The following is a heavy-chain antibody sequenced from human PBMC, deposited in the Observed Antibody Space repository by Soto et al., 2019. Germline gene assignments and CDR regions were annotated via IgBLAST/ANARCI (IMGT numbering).Heavy chain of an antibody. CDR3: ARQPYQNDAFDI. D-gene: IGHD2-2*01. Sequence: SETLSLTCPVSGGSISSGGYSWSWIRQPPGKGLEWIGYIYHSGSTYYNPSLKSRVTISVDRSKNQFSLKLSSVTAADTAVYYCARQPYQNDAFDIWGQGTMVTVSS. V-gene: IGHV4-30-2*01. CDR1: GGSISSGGYS. CDR2: IYHSGST. J-gene: IGHJ3*02.